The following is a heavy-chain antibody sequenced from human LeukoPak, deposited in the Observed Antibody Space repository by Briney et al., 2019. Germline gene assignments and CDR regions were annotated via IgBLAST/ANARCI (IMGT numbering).Heavy chain of an antibody. J-gene: IGHJ6*03. CDR3: ARELGMQQQAGWYTDV. Sequence: PGGSLRLSCAASGFTFSSYWMSWVRQAPGKGLEWVANIKQDGSEKYYVDSVKGRFTISRDNAKNSLYLQMNSLRAEDTAVYYCARELGMQQQAGWYTDVWGKGTTVTVSS. CDR2: IKQDGSEK. V-gene: IGHV3-7*01. D-gene: IGHD6-13*01. CDR1: GFTFSSYW.